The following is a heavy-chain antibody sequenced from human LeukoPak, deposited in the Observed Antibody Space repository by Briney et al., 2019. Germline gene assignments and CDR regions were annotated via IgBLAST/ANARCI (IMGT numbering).Heavy chain of an antibody. CDR1: GFTFDDYA. Sequence: PAGSLRLSCAASGFTFDDYAMHWVRQAPGKGLEWVSGISWSSGSIGYADSVKGRFTIARTNAKNSLYLQINSLRAEDTAIYYCARVDYDRSGEDANAEYFQHWGQGTLVTVSS. CDR2: ISWSSGSI. J-gene: IGHJ1*01. D-gene: IGHD3-22*01. CDR3: ARVDYDRSGEDANAEYFQH. V-gene: IGHV3-9*01.